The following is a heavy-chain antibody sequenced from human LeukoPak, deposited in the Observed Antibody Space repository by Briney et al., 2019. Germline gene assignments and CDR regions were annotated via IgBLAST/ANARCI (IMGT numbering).Heavy chain of an antibody. CDR3: AKGSSGYFADL. V-gene: IGHV3-23*01. J-gene: IGHJ5*02. Sequence: GGSLRLSCAASGFIFNNYGLIWVRQAPGKGLQWVSAISNDGGGIQYADFVKGRFTISRDNSKNILFLQMNSLTAEDTALYYCAKGSSGYFADLWGQGTLVTVSS. CDR1: GFIFNNYG. CDR2: ISNDGGGI. D-gene: IGHD3-22*01.